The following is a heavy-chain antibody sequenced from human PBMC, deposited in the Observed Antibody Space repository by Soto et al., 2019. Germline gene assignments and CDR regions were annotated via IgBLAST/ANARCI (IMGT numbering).Heavy chain of an antibody. V-gene: IGHV3-30-3*01. CDR1: GFTFSSYA. Sequence: QVQLVESGGGVVQPGRSLRLSCAASGFTFSSYAMHWVRQAPGKGLEWVAVISYDGSNKYYADSVKGRFTISRDNSKNTLYLQMNSLRAEDTAVYYCARDHTSSSGYSYGMDVWGQGTTVTVSS. CDR3: ARDHTSSSGYSYGMDV. D-gene: IGHD6-6*01. J-gene: IGHJ6*02. CDR2: ISYDGSNK.